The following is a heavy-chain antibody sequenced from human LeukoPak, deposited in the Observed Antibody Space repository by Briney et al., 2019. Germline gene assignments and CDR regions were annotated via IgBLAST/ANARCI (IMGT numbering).Heavy chain of an antibody. V-gene: IGHV1-2*02. CDR1: GYTFTGYY. CDR2: INPNSGGT. Sequence: GASVKVSCKASGYTFTGYYMHWVRQAPGQGLEWMGWINPNSGGTNYAQKFQGRVTMTRDTSISTAYMELSRLSSDDTAVYYGAGGFRGGGIAVAGTLDYWGQGTLVTVSS. J-gene: IGHJ4*02. D-gene: IGHD6-19*01. CDR3: AGGFRGGGIAVAGTLDY.